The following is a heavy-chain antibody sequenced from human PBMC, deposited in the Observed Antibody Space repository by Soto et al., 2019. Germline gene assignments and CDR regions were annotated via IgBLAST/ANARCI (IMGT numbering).Heavy chain of an antibody. D-gene: IGHD5-12*01. CDR2: IIPIFGTA. CDR1: GGTFSSYA. V-gene: IGHV1-69*12. Sequence: QVQLVQSGAEVKKPGSSVKVSCKASGGTFSSYAISWVRQAPGQGLEWMGGIIPIFGTADYAQKFQGRVTITADESASTAYLELSSLRSDDTAVYYCAGPPTVATIVNYYCDMDVWGQGTTVTVSS. J-gene: IGHJ6*02. CDR3: AGPPTVATIVNYYCDMDV.